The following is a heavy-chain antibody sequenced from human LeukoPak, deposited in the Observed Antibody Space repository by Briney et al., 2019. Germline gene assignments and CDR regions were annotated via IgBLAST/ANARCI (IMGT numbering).Heavy chain of an antibody. V-gene: IGHV3-48*04. D-gene: IGHD6-19*01. CDR3: ARDSRGYDY. J-gene: IGHJ4*02. CDR2: ITSSSAI. Sequence: GGSLRLSCAASGFTFSTYSMNWVRQAPGKGLEWISYITSSSAIYYTDSVKGRFTVSRDNAKNSLYLQMNSLRAEDTAVYYCARDSRGYDYWCQGTRVIVSS. CDR1: GFTFSTYS.